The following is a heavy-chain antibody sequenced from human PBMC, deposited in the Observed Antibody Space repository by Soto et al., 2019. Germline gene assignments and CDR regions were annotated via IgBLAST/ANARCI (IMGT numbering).Heavy chain of an antibody. J-gene: IGHJ6*02. Sequence: ASVKVSCKASGYTFTSYYMHWVRQAPGQGLEWMGIINPSGGSTSYAQKVQGRVTMTRDTSTSTVYMELSSLRSEDTAVYYCAREPAAGTLRYYYYYGMDVWGQGTTVTVSS. V-gene: IGHV1-46*01. CDR3: AREPAAGTLRYYYYYGMDV. CDR1: GYTFTSYY. CDR2: INPSGGST. D-gene: IGHD6-13*01.